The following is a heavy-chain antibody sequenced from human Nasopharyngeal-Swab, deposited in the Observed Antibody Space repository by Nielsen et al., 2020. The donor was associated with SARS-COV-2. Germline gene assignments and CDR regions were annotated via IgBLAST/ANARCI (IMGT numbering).Heavy chain of an antibody. D-gene: IGHD2-2*01. V-gene: IGHV4-34*01. Sequence: RQAPGKGLEWIGEINHSGSTNYNPSLKSRVTISVDTSKNQFSLKLSSVTAADTAVYYCARGRDIVVVPAAGVAFDYWDQGTLVTVSS. CDR2: INHSGST. J-gene: IGHJ4*02. CDR3: ARGRDIVVVPAAGVAFDY.